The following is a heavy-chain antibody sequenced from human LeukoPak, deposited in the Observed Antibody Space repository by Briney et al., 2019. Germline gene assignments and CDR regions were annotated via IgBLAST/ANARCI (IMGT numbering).Heavy chain of an antibody. CDR3: AGEVAATLFFDS. CDR2: ITPSSGVT. CDR1: AYTFSSYN. V-gene: IGHV1-46*01. J-gene: IGHJ4*02. D-gene: IGHD2-15*01. Sequence: ASVKVSCKASAYTFSSYNIHWMRQAPGQGLEWMGIITPSSGVTSYAWNFRGRITMTRDTSTSTVYMDLNSLKSDDTAVYYCAGEVAATLFFDSWGQGTLVTVSS.